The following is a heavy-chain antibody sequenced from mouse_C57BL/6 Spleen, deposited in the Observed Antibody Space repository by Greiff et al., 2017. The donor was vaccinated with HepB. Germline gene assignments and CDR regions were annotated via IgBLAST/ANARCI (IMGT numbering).Heavy chain of an antibody. J-gene: IGHJ3*01. CDR1: GYTFTSYW. CDR2: IDPSDSET. CDR3: ARMGYYGSSYVWFAY. Sequence: QVQLKQPGAELVRPGSSVKLSCKASGYTFTSYWMHWVKQRPIQGLEWIGNIDPSDSETHYNQKFKDKATLTVDKSSSTAYMQLSSLTSEDSAVYYCARMGYYGSSYVWFAYWGQGTLVTVSA. D-gene: IGHD1-1*01. V-gene: IGHV1-52*01.